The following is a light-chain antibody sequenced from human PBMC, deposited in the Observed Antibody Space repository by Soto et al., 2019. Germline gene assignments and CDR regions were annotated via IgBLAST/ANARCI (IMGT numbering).Light chain of an antibody. CDR1: SSDVGGYNY. CDR3: SSYTRSSTRV. CDR2: EVS. V-gene: IGLV2-14*01. Sequence: QSALTQPASVSGCPGQSITISCTGTSSDVGGYNYVSWYQQHPGKAPKLMIYEVSNRPSGVSNRFSGSKSGNTAPLTISGLQAEDEADYYCSSYTRSSTRVFGGGTKLTAL. J-gene: IGLJ3*02.